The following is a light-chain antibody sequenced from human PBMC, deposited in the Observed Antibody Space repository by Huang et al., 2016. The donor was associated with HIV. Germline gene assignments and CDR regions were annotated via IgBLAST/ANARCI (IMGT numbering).Light chain of an antibody. CDR2: GAS. J-gene: IGKJ1*01. V-gene: IGKV3-15*01. Sequence: EIVLTQSPATLSVSPGERATLSCRDSQSSNTNLAWYQQKYGQAPRLLISGASTRASGIPARFSGSGSRTEFTLTISSLQSEDFAVCYWQQYSHWPHTFGQGPKVEIK. CDR3: QQYSHWPHT. CDR1: QSSNTN.